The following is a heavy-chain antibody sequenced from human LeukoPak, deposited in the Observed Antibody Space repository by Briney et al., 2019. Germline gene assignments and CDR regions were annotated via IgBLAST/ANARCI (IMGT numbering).Heavy chain of an antibody. D-gene: IGHD6-6*01. J-gene: IGHJ2*01. CDR1: GYTLTELS. V-gene: IGHV1-24*01. CDR3: ATSEYSSSSSRYFDL. Sequence: ATSVKVSCKVSGYTLTELSMHWLRQAPGKGLEWMGGFDPEDGETIYAQKFQGRVTMTEDTSTDTAYMELSSLRSEDTAVYYCATSEYSSSSSRYFDLWGRGTLVTVSS. CDR2: FDPEDGET.